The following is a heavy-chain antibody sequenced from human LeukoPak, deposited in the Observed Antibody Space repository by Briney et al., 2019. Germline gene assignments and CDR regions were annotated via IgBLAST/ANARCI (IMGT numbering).Heavy chain of an antibody. V-gene: IGHV5-51*01. J-gene: IGHJ4*02. Sequence: GESLKISCKGSGYTFTNYWIGWVRQMPGKGLEWMGIIYPGGSDTKYNPSFQGQVTISAVRSISTAFLQWSTLKASDTAMYYCVRFRLRGSYYFDLWGQGTLVTVSS. CDR1: GYTFTNYW. CDR3: VRFRLRGSYYFDL. D-gene: IGHD1-26*01. CDR2: IYPGGSDT.